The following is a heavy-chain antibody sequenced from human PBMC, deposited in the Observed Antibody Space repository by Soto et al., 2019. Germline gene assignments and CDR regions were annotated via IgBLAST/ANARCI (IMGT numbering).Heavy chain of an antibody. V-gene: IGHV4-31*03. J-gene: IGHJ4*02. CDR2: IHNSGST. Sequence: QVQLQESGPGLVKPSQTLSLTCLVSGASVSGDGSYCSWIRQHPGKGLAFIGYIHNSGSTYSNPSLENRVAMSIDPSKNQCSLRLSSVTAADSAVYFCARDRGSEQWFFDNWGQGILVTVSS. CDR3: ARDRGSEQWFFDN. CDR1: GASVSGDGSY. D-gene: IGHD6-19*01.